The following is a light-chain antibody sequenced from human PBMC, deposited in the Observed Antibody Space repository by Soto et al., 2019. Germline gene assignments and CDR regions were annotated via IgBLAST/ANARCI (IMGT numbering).Light chain of an antibody. J-gene: IGKJ1*01. CDR1: QTITGTY. CDR2: GAS. Sequence: EFVLTQVPGTLSLSPGERATLSCRASQTITGTYLAWYQQKPGQAPRLLIHGASTRATGIPDRFSGGGTGTDFNIKISRVEPEDFAMYYCQQYGTSKRWTFGQGTKVDIK. V-gene: IGKV3-20*01. CDR3: QQYGTSKRWT.